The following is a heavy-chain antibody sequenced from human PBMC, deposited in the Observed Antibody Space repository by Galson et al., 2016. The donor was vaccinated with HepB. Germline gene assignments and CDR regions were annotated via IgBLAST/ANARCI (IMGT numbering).Heavy chain of an antibody. D-gene: IGHD1-26*01. J-gene: IGHJ4*02. Sequence: SLRLSCAASGFTFSSYWMSWVRQAPGKGLEWVANIKQDGSEKYYVESVKGRFTISRDNAKSSMSLQMNSLRAEDTAVYYCVIDGSSRWHFDNWGQGTLITVSS. V-gene: IGHV3-7*01. CDR1: GFTFSSYW. CDR3: VIDGSSRWHFDN. CDR2: IKQDGSEK.